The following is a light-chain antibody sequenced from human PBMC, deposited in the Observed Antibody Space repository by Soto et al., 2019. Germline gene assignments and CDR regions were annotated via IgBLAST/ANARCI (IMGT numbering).Light chain of an antibody. V-gene: IGLV2-23*01. CDR1: SSDVGSSNF. J-gene: IGLJ1*01. CDR2: EAT. CDR3: CSFPGCTTLYL. Sequence: QSVLTQPASVSGSPRQSITISCTGGSSDVGSSNFVSWYQQHPGKAPKLIIYEATRRPSGVSGRFSGSKYGHTASLTISGLQAEDEADYYCCSFPGCTTLYLFGTGTKLTVL.